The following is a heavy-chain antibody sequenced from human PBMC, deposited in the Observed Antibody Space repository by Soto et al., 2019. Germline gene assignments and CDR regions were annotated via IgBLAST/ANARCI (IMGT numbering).Heavy chain of an antibody. V-gene: IGHV3-7*01. CDR1: GFTFSSYW. CDR3: MRDGSSGWHFDS. Sequence: EVQLVESGGGLVQPGGSLRLSCEASGFTFSSYWMSWVRQAPGKGLEWVANVRQDGSQKYLVDSVKGRFTISRDNAKNSMYLQMNSLRAEDTAVYYCMRDGSSGWHFDSWGQGTLVTVSS. J-gene: IGHJ4*02. D-gene: IGHD6-19*01. CDR2: VRQDGSQK.